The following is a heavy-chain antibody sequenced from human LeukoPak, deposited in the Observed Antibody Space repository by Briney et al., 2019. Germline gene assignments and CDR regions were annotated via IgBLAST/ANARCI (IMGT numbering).Heavy chain of an antibody. D-gene: IGHD6-19*01. CDR2: ISWNSGSI. Sequence: GGSLRLSCAASGFTYDDYAMHWVRQVPGKGLEWVSGISWNSGSIDYGDSVKGRFTISRDNSKNTLYLQMNSLRAEDTAVYYCARADGSAWPTGEFDYWGQGTLVTVSS. J-gene: IGHJ4*02. CDR1: GFTYDDYA. V-gene: IGHV3-9*01. CDR3: ARADGSAWPTGEFDY.